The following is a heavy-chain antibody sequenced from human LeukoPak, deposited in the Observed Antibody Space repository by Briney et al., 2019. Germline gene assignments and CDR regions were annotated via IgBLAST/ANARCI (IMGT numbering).Heavy chain of an antibody. V-gene: IGHV4-4*07. Sequence: SETLSLTCTVSIGSLNSYFWTWVRQPAGKGLEWIGRVSDTGRAYYNPSLESRVTISLDTSKNQFSLKVTSVTAADTAVYYCARGKEMTRTSGYYSFDFWGQGTLVSVSS. D-gene: IGHD3-9*01. J-gene: IGHJ4*02. CDR3: ARGKEMTRTSGYYSFDF. CDR1: IGSLNSYF. CDR2: VSDTGRA.